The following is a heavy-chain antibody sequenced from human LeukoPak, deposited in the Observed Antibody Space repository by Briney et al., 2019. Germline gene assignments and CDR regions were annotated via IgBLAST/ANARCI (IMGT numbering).Heavy chain of an antibody. V-gene: IGHV1-2*02. Sequence: GASVKVSCRASGYTFTAYYMHWVRQAPGQGLEWMGWINPISGGTNYAQKFQGRVTMTRDTSISTAYMELSSLRFDDTAVYYCARYSGDNNALDYWGQGTLVTVSS. D-gene: IGHD3-10*01. CDR3: ARYSGDNNALDY. J-gene: IGHJ4*02. CDR2: INPISGGT. CDR1: GYTFTAYY.